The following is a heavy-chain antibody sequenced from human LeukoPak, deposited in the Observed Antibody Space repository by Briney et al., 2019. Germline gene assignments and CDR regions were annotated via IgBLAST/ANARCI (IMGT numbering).Heavy chain of an antibody. V-gene: IGHV3-23*01. D-gene: IGHD6-13*01. Sequence: GGSLRLSCAASGFTFSSYAMSWVRQAPGKGLEWVSTISGSGGTTYYADSVKGRFTISRDNSKNTLYLQMNSLRAEDTAAYYCAKGAQGSSWYLFDYWGQGTLVTVSS. CDR2: ISGSGGTT. CDR1: GFTFSSYA. J-gene: IGHJ4*02. CDR3: AKGAQGSSWYLFDY.